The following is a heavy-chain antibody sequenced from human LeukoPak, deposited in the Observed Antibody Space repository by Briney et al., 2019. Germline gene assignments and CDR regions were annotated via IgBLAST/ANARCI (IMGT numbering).Heavy chain of an antibody. J-gene: IGHJ4*02. CDR2: IYIGGST. V-gene: IGHV3-53*01. D-gene: IGHD5-12*01. CDR1: GLTVSTNY. Sequence: AGGSLRLSCAASGLTVSTNYMYWVRQAPGKGLEWVSVIYIGGSTYYADSVKGRFTISRDNSKSTLYLQMNSLKVEDTAVYYCAREGSRSRSPNSGYVLDYWGQGTLVTVSS. CDR3: AREGSRSRSPNSGYVLDY.